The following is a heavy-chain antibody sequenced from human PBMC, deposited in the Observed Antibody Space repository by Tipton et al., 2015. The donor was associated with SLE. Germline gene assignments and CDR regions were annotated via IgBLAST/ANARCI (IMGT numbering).Heavy chain of an antibody. V-gene: IGHV4-34*01. Sequence: TLSLTCAVYGRSFGGYSWSWIRQSPGKGLEWIGEINHSGSTYYNPSLKSRVTISIDTSKNQFSLNLSSLTAADTAVYYCAGYSTGWYGEDYWGQGTLVSVSS. CDR3: AGYSTGWYGEDY. J-gene: IGHJ4*02. D-gene: IGHD6-19*01. CDR2: INHSGST. CDR1: GRSFGGYS.